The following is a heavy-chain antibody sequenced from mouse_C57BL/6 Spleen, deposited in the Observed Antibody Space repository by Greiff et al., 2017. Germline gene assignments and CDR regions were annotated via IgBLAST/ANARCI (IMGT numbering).Heavy chain of an antibody. CDR2: INPSNGGT. CDR3: ARGGGDGYGFDD. J-gene: IGHJ2*01. V-gene: IGHV1-53*01. D-gene: IGHD2-2*01. CDR1: GYTFTSYW. Sequence: VQLQQPGTELVKPGASVKLSCKASGYTFTSYWLHWVKQRPGQGLEWIGNINPSNGGTNYNEKFKSKATLTVDKSSSTAYMQLSSLTSEDSAVYYCARGGGDGYGFDDWGQGTTLTVSS.